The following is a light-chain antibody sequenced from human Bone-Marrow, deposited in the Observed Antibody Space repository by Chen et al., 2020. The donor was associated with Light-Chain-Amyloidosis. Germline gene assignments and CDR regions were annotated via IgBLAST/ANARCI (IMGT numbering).Light chain of an antibody. CDR3: CSYAGSSTPWV. Sequence: QSALTQPASVSGSPGQSITIPCSGTSSDVGSYNLVSWYQQNPGKAPKLVLYEVRKRPSGVSNRFSGSKSGNTASLTISGLQAEDEADYYCCSYAGSSTPWVFGGGTKLTVL. J-gene: IGLJ3*02. CDR2: EVR. V-gene: IGLV2-23*02. CDR1: SSDVGSYNL.